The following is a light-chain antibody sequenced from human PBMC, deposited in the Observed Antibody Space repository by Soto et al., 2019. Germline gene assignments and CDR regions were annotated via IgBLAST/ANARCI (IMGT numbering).Light chain of an antibody. CDR3: QQYNSWPLT. CDR1: QSVSNN. CDR2: GAS. J-gene: IGKJ4*01. Sequence: EIVMTQSLATLSVSPGERATLSCRASQSVSNNLAWYQQKPGQAPRLLIYGASTRATGIPARFSGSGSGTEFTLTISSLQSEDFAVYYCQQYNSWPLTFGGGTKVAIK. V-gene: IGKV3-15*01.